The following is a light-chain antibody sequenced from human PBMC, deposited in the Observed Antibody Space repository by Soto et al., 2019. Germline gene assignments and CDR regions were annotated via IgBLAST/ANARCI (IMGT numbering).Light chain of an antibody. Sequence: EIVMTQSPATLSASPGETATLSCRASQSVSYNLAWYQQKPGQGPRLLIYGAFTRATGVPARFSGSGSGTEVTPIISSLQSADFAVSYCQQYNNWTPLTFGGGTKVEIK. CDR2: GAF. CDR3: QQYNNWTPLT. J-gene: IGKJ4*01. V-gene: IGKV3-15*01. CDR1: QSVSYN.